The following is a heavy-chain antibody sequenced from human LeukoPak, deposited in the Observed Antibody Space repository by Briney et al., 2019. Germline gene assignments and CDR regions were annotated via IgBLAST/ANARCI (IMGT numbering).Heavy chain of an antibody. Sequence: SETLSLTCAVYGGSFSGYYWSWLRQPPGKGLEWLGEINHSGSTDYNPSLKSRVTISVDTSKNQFSLKLSSVTAADTAFYYCASQGHHGKIVGTTLSYFYMDVWGKGTTVTVSS. D-gene: IGHD1-26*01. V-gene: IGHV4-34*01. CDR3: ASQGHHGKIVGTTLSYFYMDV. J-gene: IGHJ6*03. CDR1: GGSFSGYY. CDR2: INHSGST.